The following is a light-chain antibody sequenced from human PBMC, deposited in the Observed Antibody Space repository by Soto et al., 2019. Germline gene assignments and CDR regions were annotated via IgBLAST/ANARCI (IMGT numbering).Light chain of an antibody. CDR2: DTS. J-gene: IGKJ1*01. CDR3: QQYNNWPRT. V-gene: IGKV3-15*01. Sequence: ETAMTQSPATLSVSPGERATLSCRASHSVGSTLAWYQQKPGQAPRLLMFDTSTRATGIPARFSGSGSGTEFTLTISSLQSEDFAVYYCQQYNNWPRTFGQGTKV. CDR1: HSVGST.